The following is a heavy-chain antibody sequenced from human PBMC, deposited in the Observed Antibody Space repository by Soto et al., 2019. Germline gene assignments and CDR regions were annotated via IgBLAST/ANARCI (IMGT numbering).Heavy chain of an antibody. CDR1: GGSISSSSYY. J-gene: IGHJ4*02. CDR3: ASRIAAAGTAPGGY. V-gene: IGHV4-39*01. CDR2: IYYSGST. D-gene: IGHD6-13*01. Sequence: KPSETLSLTCTVSGGSISSSSYYWGWIRQPPGKGLEWIGSIYYSGSTYYNPSLKSRVTISVDTSKNQFSLKLSSVTAADTAVYYCASRIAAAGTAPGGYWGQGTLVTVSS.